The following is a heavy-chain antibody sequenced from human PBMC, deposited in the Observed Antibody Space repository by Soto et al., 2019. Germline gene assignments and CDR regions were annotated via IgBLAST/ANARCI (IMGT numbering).Heavy chain of an antibody. Sequence: ASVKVSCKVSGYTLTELSMHWVRQAPGKGLEWMGGFDPEDGETIYAQKFQGRVTMTEDTSTDTAYMELGSLRSEDTAVYYCATASRQWELLLAYYYGMDVWGQGTTVTVSS. CDR2: FDPEDGET. CDR3: ATASRQWELLLAYYYGMDV. J-gene: IGHJ6*02. CDR1: GYTLTELS. D-gene: IGHD1-26*01. V-gene: IGHV1-24*01.